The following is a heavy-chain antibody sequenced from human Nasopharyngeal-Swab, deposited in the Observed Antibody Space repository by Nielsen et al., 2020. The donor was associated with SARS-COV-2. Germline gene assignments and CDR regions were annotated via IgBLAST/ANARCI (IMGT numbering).Heavy chain of an antibody. CDR3: AKRGGLVADY. CDR1: GFTFNSYA. V-gene: IGHV3-23*01. CDR2: ISDSGDNT. D-gene: IGHD6-6*01. Sequence: GGSLRLSCAASGFTFNSYAMSWVRQAPGKGREWVSTISDSGDNTYYADSVKGRFTISRDNSKNTLYLQMNSLRAEDTAVYYCAKRGGLVADYWGQGTLVTVSS. J-gene: IGHJ4*02.